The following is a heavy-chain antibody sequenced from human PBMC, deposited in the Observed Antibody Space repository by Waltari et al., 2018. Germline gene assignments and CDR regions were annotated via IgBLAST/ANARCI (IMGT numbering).Heavy chain of an antibody. CDR3: AKDRLSDARGTYSFGTDV. J-gene: IGHJ6*02. CDR2: IVYDGSQK. Sequence: QVQLVESGGGVVQPGRSLRLSCPVSGFPFSRHGLHWVRQAPGKGLEWVAVIVYDGSQKYYADSVKGRFTISRDNSKSTMYLQMNSLRSDDTAVYFCAKDRLSDARGTYSFGTDVWGQGTTVTVS. V-gene: IGHV3-30*18. CDR1: GFPFSRHG. D-gene: IGHD3-10*02.